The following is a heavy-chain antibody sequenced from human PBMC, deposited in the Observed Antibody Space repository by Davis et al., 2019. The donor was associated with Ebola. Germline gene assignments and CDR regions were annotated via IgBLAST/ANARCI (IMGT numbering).Heavy chain of an antibody. D-gene: IGHD3-10*01. Sequence: MPSETLSLTCAVYGGSFSGYYWSWIRQPPGKGLEWIGEINHSGSTNYNPSLKSRVTISVDTSKNQFSLKLSSVTAADTAVYYCARVIYGSGSVPENFDYWGQGTLVTVSS. CDR2: INHSGST. CDR3: ARVIYGSGSVPENFDY. J-gene: IGHJ4*02. CDR1: GGSFSGYY. V-gene: IGHV4-34*01.